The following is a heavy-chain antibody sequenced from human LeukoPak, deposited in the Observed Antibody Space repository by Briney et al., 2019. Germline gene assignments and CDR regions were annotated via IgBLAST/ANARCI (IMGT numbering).Heavy chain of an antibody. J-gene: IGHJ1*01. CDR2: INPSGGST. D-gene: IGHD5-24*01. V-gene: IGHV1-46*01. CDR3: ARVLKDGYNNGNFQH. CDR1: GYTFTSYY. Sequence: ASVKVSCKASGYTFTSYYMHWVRQAPGQGLEWMGIINPSGGSTSYAQKFQGRVTMTRDTSTSTVYMELSSLTSDDTAVYYCARVLKDGYNNGNFQHWGQGTLVTVSS.